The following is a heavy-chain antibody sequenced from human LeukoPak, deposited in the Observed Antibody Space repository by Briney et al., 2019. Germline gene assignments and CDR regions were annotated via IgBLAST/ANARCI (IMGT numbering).Heavy chain of an antibody. V-gene: IGHV3-21*01. J-gene: IGHJ5*02. CDR1: GFTFSSYG. D-gene: IGHD3-10*01. CDR3: ASEKGLTGGFDP. CDR2: ISSSSSYI. Sequence: GGSLRLSCAASGFTFSSYGMHWVRQAPGRGLEWVSSISSSSSYIYYADSVKGRFTISRDNAKNSLYLQMNSLRAEDTAVYYCASEKGLTGGFDPWGQGTLVTVSS.